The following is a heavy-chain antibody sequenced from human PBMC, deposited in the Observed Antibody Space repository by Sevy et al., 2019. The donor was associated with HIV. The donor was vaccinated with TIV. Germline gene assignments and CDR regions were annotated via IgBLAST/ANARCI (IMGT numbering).Heavy chain of an antibody. D-gene: IGHD6-13*01. CDR1: GFTFSQYG. Sequence: GGSLRLSCAATGFTFSQYGMERVRQAPGKGLEWVAFIRYDGSTKYYADSVKGRFTISRDNSKNMLYLQMNSLRPEDTALYSCAKHRDTLAAAAYLDHWGQGTLVTVSS. J-gene: IGHJ4*02. CDR3: AKHRDTLAAAAYLDH. V-gene: IGHV3-30*02. CDR2: IRYDGSTK.